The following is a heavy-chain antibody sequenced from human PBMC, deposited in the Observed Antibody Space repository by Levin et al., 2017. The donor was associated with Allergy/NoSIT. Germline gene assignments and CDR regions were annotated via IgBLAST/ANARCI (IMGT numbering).Heavy chain of an antibody. V-gene: IGHV1-2*06. J-gene: IGHJ4*02. CDR3: SREAAADFDS. Sequence: EASVKVSCKASGYTFTDHYMHWARQAPGQGLEWMGRINPNSGDTTYAQKFQGRVTMTRDTSITTAYVELTRLNSDDTAVYYCSREAAADFDSWGQGTLVTVSS. CDR2: INPNSGDT. D-gene: IGHD6-13*01. CDR1: GYTFTDHY.